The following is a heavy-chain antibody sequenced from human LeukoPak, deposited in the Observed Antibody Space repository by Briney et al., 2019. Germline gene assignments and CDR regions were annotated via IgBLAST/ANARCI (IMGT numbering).Heavy chain of an antibody. V-gene: IGHV3-30*18. CDR1: GFTFSSYG. CDR3: AKDLRGYSYGLYFDY. D-gene: IGHD5-18*01. J-gene: IGHJ4*02. Sequence: PGRSLRLFCAASGFTFSSYGMHWVRQAPGKGLEWVAVISYDGSNKYYADSVKGRFTISRDNSKNTLYLQMNSLRAEDTAVYYCAKDLRGYSYGLYFDYWGQGTLVTVSS. CDR2: ISYDGSNK.